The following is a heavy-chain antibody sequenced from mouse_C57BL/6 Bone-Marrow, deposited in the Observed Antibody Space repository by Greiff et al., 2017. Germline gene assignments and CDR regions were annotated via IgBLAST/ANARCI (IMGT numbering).Heavy chain of an antibody. Sequence: QVQLQQSGPGLVQPSQSLSITCTVSGFSLTSYGVHWVRQSPGKGLEWLGVIWSGGSTDYNAAFISRLSISKDNSKSQVFFKMNSLQADDTAIYYCARKGITTVVAPYYYAMDYWGQGTSVTVSS. J-gene: IGHJ4*01. CDR3: ARKGITTVVAPYYYAMDY. D-gene: IGHD1-1*01. CDR2: IWSGGST. V-gene: IGHV2-2*01. CDR1: GFSLTSYG.